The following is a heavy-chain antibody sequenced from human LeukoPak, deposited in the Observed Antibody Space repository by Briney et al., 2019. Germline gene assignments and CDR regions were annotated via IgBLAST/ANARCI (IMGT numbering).Heavy chain of an antibody. CDR2: ISGSGGST. Sequence: GGSLRLSCAASGFTFSYYAMSWVRQAPGKGLEWVSAISGSGGSTYYADSVKGRFTISRDNSKNTLYLQMNSLRAEDTAVYYCAKRKRGYGGNGYFDYWGQGTLVTVSS. D-gene: IGHD4-23*01. CDR3: AKRKRGYGGNGYFDY. CDR1: GFTFSYYA. V-gene: IGHV3-23*01. J-gene: IGHJ4*02.